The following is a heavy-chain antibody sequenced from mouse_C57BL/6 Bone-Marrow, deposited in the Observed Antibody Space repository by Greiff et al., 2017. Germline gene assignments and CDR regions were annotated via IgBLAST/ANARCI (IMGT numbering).Heavy chain of an antibody. CDR2: INPNNGGT. CDR3: ARSSGYFDV. CDR1: GYTFTDYN. Sequence: EVQLQQSGPELVKPGASVKIPCKASGYTFTDYNMDWVKQSHGKSLEWIGDINPNNGGTIYNQKFKGKATLTVDKSSSTADMELRSLTSKDTAVYYCARSSGYFDVWGTGTTSTVSS. J-gene: IGHJ1*03. V-gene: IGHV1-18*01.